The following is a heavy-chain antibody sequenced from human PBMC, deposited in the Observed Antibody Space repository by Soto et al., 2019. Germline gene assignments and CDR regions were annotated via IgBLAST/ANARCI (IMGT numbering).Heavy chain of an antibody. CDR2: INGSGGST. J-gene: IGHJ6*01. Sequence: GGSXRLSCAASGFTFSSYAMSWVRQAPGKGLKWVSAINGSGGSTYYADSVKGRFTISRDNSKNTLYLQMNSLRAEDTAVYYCAKDKRGGPDYYYYGIGVWGEGTT. CDR3: AKDKRGGPDYYYYGIGV. CDR1: GFTFSSYA. V-gene: IGHV3-23*01. D-gene: IGHD2-15*01.